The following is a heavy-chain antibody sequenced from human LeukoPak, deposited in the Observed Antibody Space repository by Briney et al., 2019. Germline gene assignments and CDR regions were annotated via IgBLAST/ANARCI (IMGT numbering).Heavy chain of an antibody. J-gene: IGHJ6*02. Sequence: GGSLRLSCAASGFKFSDYGMSWVRQAPGKGLEWVSGINWNADSTGYADSVKGRFTISKDNAKNSLFLQMNSLRAEDTAMYYCARAILPDPKYYGMDVWGQGTTVTVSS. D-gene: IGHD3-9*01. V-gene: IGHV3-20*04. CDR2: INWNADST. CDR3: ARAILPDPKYYGMDV. CDR1: GFKFSDYG.